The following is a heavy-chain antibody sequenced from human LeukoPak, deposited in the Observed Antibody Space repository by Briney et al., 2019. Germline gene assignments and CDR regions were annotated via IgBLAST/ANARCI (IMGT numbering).Heavy chain of an antibody. D-gene: IGHD3-10*01. CDR3: ARGRGPPNTNRDFYYYYYMDV. Sequence: APVKVSCKASGYTFTSYAIHWVRQAPGQRFEWMGWINAANGHTKYSQEFQDRITITRDTSATTAYMELSNLRSEDMALYYCARGRGPPNTNRDFYYYYYMDVWGTGTTATVSS. CDR1: GYTFTSYA. J-gene: IGHJ6*03. CDR2: INAANGHT. V-gene: IGHV1-3*03.